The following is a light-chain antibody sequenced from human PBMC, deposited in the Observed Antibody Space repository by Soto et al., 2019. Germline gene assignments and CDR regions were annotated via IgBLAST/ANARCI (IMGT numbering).Light chain of an antibody. CDR2: GAS. J-gene: IGKJ4*01. V-gene: IGKV1-17*03. Sequence: DIQMTQSPSAMSASVGDRFTITCRASQAISHYLAWFHQRPGKVPKRLIYGASTLESGVPSRFSGSGSGTEFTLTSSSLQPEDFGTYYCLQHNTYPLSFGGGTKVDIK. CDR3: LQHNTYPLS. CDR1: QAISHY.